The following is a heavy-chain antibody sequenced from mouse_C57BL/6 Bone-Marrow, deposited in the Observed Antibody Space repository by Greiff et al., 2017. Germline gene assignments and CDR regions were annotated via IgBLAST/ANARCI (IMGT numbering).Heavy chain of an antibody. J-gene: IGHJ2*01. CDR1: GFTFSDYG. CDR2: ISSGSSTI. D-gene: IGHD3-2*02. CDR3: ARGELRPFDY. Sequence: EVMLVESGGGLVKPGGSLKLSCAASGFTFSDYGMHWVRQAPEKGLEWVAYISSGSSTIYYAETVKGRFTISRDNAKNTLFLQMTSLRSEDTAMYYCARGELRPFDYWCQGTTLTVSS. V-gene: IGHV5-17*01.